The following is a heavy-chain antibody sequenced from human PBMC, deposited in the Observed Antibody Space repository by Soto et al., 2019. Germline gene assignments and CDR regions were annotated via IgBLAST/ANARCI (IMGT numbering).Heavy chain of an antibody. Sequence: SETLSLTCAVYGGSFSGYYWSWIRQPPGKGLEWIGEINHSGSTNYNPSLKSRVTISVDTSKNQFSLKLSSVTAADTAVYYCARAKSNYQTFDNWGQGSQVTVSS. CDR3: ARAKSNYQTFDN. D-gene: IGHD4-4*01. J-gene: IGHJ4*02. V-gene: IGHV4-34*01. CDR2: INHSGST. CDR1: GGSFSGYY.